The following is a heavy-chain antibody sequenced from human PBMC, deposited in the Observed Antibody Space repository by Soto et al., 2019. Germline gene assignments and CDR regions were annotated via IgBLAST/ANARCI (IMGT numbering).Heavy chain of an antibody. CDR3: TRLISAAQDY. CDR1: GFVFKDSS. J-gene: IGHJ4*02. V-gene: IGHV3-73*01. Sequence: EVLLVESGGGLVQSGGSLKLSCAASGFVFKDSSIHWVRQASGKGLEWVGRIRDRAYNYATSYAASVKGRFTISRDDSSNTAFLQMNSLKTEDTAIYYCTRLISAAQDYWGQGTRVTVSS. D-gene: IGHD3-22*01. CDR2: IRDRAYNYAT.